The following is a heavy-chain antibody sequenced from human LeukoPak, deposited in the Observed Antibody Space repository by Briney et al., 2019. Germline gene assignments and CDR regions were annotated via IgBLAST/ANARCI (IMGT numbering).Heavy chain of an antibody. CDR3: AKTKTPAAGTDYYNGMDV. CDR2: FDPEDGET. CDR1: GYTLTELS. J-gene: IGHJ6*02. D-gene: IGHD6-13*01. Sequence: ASVKVSCQVSGYTLTELSMHWVRQAPGKGLEWMGGFDPEDGETIYAQKFQGRVTMTEDTSTDTAYMELSSLRAEDTALYHCAKTKTPAAGTDYYNGMDVWGQGTTVTVSS. V-gene: IGHV1-24*01.